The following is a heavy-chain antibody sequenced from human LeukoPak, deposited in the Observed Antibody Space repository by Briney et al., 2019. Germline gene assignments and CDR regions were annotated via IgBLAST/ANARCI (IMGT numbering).Heavy chain of an antibody. J-gene: IGHJ5*02. CDR2: ISPYNGFT. V-gene: IGHV1-18*01. D-gene: IGHD2/OR15-2a*01. Sequence: GASVKVSCKTSGYTFTTYGITWVRQGPGQGLEWVGWISPYNGFTNYAQKLQDRVTMTTDTSTNTAYMELRSLRSDDTAVYYCARDHKEGGNIGCFDPWGQGTLVTVSS. CDR3: ARDHKEGGNIGCFDP. CDR1: GYTFTTYG.